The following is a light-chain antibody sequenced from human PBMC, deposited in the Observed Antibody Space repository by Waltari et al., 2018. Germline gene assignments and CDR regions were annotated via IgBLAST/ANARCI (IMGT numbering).Light chain of an antibody. V-gene: IGLV3-21*02. CDR3: QVWDTNSDHLYV. CDR2: DDS. Sequence: SYVLTQPPSVSVAPGQTARITCGGNNIGSTSVHWYQQKSGQAPVMVVYDDSDRPSGIPERFSGSKSGTTATLTISGVEAGDEADYYCQVWDTNSDHLYVFGSGTKVTVL. CDR1: NIGSTS. J-gene: IGLJ1*01.